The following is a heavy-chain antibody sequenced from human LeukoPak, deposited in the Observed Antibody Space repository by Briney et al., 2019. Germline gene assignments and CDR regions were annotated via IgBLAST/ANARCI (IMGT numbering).Heavy chain of an antibody. CDR3: ARGGRSIFGVADY. Sequence: ASVKVSCKASGYTFTDYCMHWVRQAPGQGLEWMGWINPNSGGTNYAQKFQGRVTMTRDTSISTAYMELSRVRSDDTAVYYCARGGRSIFGVADYWGQGTLVTVSS. CDR2: INPNSGGT. V-gene: IGHV1-2*02. CDR1: GYTFTDYC. J-gene: IGHJ4*02. D-gene: IGHD3-3*01.